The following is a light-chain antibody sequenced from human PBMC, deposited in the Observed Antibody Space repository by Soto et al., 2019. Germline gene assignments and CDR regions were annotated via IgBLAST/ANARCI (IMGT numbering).Light chain of an antibody. CDR2: VVS. CDR3: SSYRSGGTFV. V-gene: IGLV2-14*01. Sequence: QSARTQPASVSVSPGQSIAISCTGTSSDVGGYNYVSWHQQHPGKAPKVLISVVSNRPSGVSNRFSGSKSGNTASLTISGLQAEDEADYYCSSYRSGGTFVFGSGTKVTVL. CDR1: SSDVGGYNY. J-gene: IGLJ1*01.